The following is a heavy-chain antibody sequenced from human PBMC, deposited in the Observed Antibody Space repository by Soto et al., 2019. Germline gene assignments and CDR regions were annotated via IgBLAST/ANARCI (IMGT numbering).Heavy chain of an antibody. CDR3: AKPIAAAGTDGYYYGMDV. CDR2: ISGSGGST. D-gene: IGHD6-13*01. J-gene: IGHJ6*02. Sequence: GGSLRLSCAASGFTFSSYAMSWVRQAPGKGLEWVSAISGSGGSTYYADSVKGRFTISRDNSKNTLYLQMNSLRAEDTAVYYCAKPIAAAGTDGYYYGMDVWGQGTTVTVSS. V-gene: IGHV3-23*01. CDR1: GFTFSSYA.